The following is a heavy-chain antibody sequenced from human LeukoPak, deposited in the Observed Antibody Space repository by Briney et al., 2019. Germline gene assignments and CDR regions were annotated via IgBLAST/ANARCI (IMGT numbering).Heavy chain of an antibody. CDR2: INPNSGGT. V-gene: IGHV1-2*02. CDR3: ARVSSGSYVYYYYYMDV. D-gene: IGHD1-26*01. CDR1: GYTFTGYY. Sequence: ASVRVSCKASGYTFTGYYMHWVRQAPGQGLEWMGWINPNSGGTNYAQKFQGRVTMTRDTSISTAYMELSRLRSDDTAVYYCARVSSGSYVYYYYYMDVWGKGTTDTVSS. J-gene: IGHJ6*03.